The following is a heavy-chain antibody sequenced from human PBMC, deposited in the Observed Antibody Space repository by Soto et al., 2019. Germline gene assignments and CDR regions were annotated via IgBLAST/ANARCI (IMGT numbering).Heavy chain of an antibody. CDR3: AKDCSGASCGFDI. V-gene: IGHV1-18*01. J-gene: IGHJ4*02. Sequence: QVQLVQSGTEVKKPGASVKVSCKASGYTFGKYGISWVRQAPGQGLEWVGWISGYHGNTVHAQKFRGRVNMTTDTSTGTAYMELGSLKSDDTAIYYCAKDCSGASCGFDIWGQGTPGHRLL. D-gene: IGHD2-15*01. CDR2: ISGYHGNT. CDR1: GYTFGKYG.